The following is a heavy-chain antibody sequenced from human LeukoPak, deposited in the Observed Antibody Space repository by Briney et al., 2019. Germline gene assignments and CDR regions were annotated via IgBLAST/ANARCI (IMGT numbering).Heavy chain of an antibody. J-gene: IGHJ3*02. CDR1: GGSISSGSYY. Sequence: SQTLSLTCTVSGGSISSGSYYWSWIRQPAGKGLEWIGRIYTSGSTNYNPSLKSRVTISVDTSKNQFSLKLSSVTAADTAVYYCARDLQRARYYGSVDDAFDIWGQGTMVTVSP. CDR3: ARDLQRARYYGSVDDAFDI. V-gene: IGHV4-61*02. CDR2: IYTSGST. D-gene: IGHD3-10*01.